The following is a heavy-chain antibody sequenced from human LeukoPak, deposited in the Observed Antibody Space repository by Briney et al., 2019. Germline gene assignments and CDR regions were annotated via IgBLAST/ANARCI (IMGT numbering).Heavy chain of an antibody. J-gene: IGHJ4*02. CDR1: GFTFSSYS. CDR3: ARGTMVRGVIIAYYFDY. V-gene: IGHV3-21*01. CDR2: ISSSSSYI. D-gene: IGHD3-10*01. Sequence: GGSLRLSCAASGFTFSSYSMNWVRQAPGKGLEWVSSISSSSSYIYYADSVKGRFTISRDNAKNSLYLQMNSLRAEDTAVYYCARGTMVRGVIIAYYFDYWGQGTLVTVSS.